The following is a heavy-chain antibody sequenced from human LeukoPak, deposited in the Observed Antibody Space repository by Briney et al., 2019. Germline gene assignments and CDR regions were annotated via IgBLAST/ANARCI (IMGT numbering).Heavy chain of an antibody. D-gene: IGHD3-3*01. CDR3: ARQVVLEWLFPLRDYYYMDV. CDR2: IYYSGST. Sequence: SETLSLTCTVSGGSISSYYWSWIRHPPGKGLEWIGYIYYSGSTNYNPSLKSRVTISVDTSKNQFSLKLSSVTAADTAVYYCARQVVLEWLFPLRDYYYMDVWGKGTTVTVSS. J-gene: IGHJ6*03. CDR1: GGSISSYY. V-gene: IGHV4-59*01.